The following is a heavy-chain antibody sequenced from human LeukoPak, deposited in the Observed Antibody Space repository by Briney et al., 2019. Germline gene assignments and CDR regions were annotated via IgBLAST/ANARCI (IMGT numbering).Heavy chain of an antibody. CDR3: ASESVVVSFDY. J-gene: IGHJ4*02. V-gene: IGHV3-74*01. CDR2: INSDGSST. CDR1: GFTFSSYW. D-gene: IGHD2-15*01. Sequence: GGSLRLSCATSGFTFSSYWMHWVREAPGKGLVWVSRINSDGSSTSYADSVKGRFTISRDNAKNTLYLQMNSLRAEDTAVYYCASESVVVSFDYWGQGTLVTFSS.